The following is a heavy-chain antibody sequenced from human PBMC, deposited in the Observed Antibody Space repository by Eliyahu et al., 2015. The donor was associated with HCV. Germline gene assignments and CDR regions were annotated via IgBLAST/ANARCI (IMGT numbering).Heavy chain of an antibody. CDR3: ARDGWHYYGSGSRYYFDY. Sequence: QVQLVQSGAEVKKPGASVKVSCKASGYTXTSXGXSWVXQAPGQGLXWMGWISVYNGNTNYAQKFQGRVTMTTDTSTSTAYMELRSLRSDDTAVYYCARDGWHYYGSGSRYYFDYWGQGTLVTVSS. CDR2: ISVYNGNT. V-gene: IGHV1-18*01. D-gene: IGHD3-10*01. J-gene: IGHJ4*02. CDR1: GYTXTSXG.